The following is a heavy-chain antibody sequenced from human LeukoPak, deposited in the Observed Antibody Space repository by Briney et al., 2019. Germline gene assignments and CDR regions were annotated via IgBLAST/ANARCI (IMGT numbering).Heavy chain of an antibody. D-gene: IGHD3-22*01. J-gene: IGHJ1*01. CDR1: GFTFSRYW. CDR3: ARAPAEIGVYYPEYFRH. CDR2: IKSDGST. Sequence: GGSLRLSCAASGFTFSRYWMHWVRQAPGKGLVWVSRIKSDGSTNYADSVKGRFTISRDNAKNTVSLQMNSLRAEDTGVYYCARAPAEIGVYYPEYFRHWGQGTLVTVSS. V-gene: IGHV3-74*01.